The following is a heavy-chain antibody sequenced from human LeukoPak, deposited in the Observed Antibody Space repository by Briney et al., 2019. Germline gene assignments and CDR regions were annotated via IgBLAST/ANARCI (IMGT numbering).Heavy chain of an antibody. V-gene: IGHV1-2*02. CDR1: GYTFTAYY. CDR3: ARRCDTSSYYTYYFDY. Sequence: GASVKVSCKASGYTFTAYYIHWVRQAPGQGLEWMGWINPNSGGTNDAQKFQGRVTMTRDTSISTAYMELSRLSSDDTAVYFCARRCDTSSYYTYYFDYWGQGTLVTVSS. CDR2: INPNSGGT. D-gene: IGHD3-22*01. J-gene: IGHJ4*02.